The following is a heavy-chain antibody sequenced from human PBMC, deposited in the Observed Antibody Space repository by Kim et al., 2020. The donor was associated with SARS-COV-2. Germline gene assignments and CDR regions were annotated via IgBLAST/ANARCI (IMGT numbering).Heavy chain of an antibody. CDR1: GFTFSSYG. CDR3: VKSGTTRAFDI. Sequence: GGSLRLSCAASGFTFSSYGMHWVRQAPGKGLEWVAVISYDGSNKYYADSVKGRFTISRDNSKNTLYLQMNSLRAEDTAVYYCVKSGTTRAFDIWGQGTMVTVSS. V-gene: IGHV3-30*18. CDR2: ISYDGSNK. D-gene: IGHD1-7*01. J-gene: IGHJ3*02.